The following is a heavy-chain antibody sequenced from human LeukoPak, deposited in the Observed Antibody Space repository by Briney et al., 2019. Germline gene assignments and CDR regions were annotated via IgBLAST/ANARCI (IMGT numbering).Heavy chain of an antibody. CDR3: ARRPIVGATSWFDP. D-gene: IGHD1-26*01. Sequence: GASVKLSCKASGYTVTSYGISWVRQAPGHRLEWMGWISAYNVNTNYANKLPARVTMTTDTSTSTAYMALRSLRSDDTAVYYCARRPIVGATSWFDPWGQGTLVTVSS. J-gene: IGHJ5*02. V-gene: IGHV1-18*01. CDR2: ISAYNVNT. CDR1: GYTVTSYG.